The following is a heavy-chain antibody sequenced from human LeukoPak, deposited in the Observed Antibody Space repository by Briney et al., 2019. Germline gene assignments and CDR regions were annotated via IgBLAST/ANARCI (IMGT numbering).Heavy chain of an antibody. CDR3: AAHYRHDAFDI. V-gene: IGHV4-30-2*01. CDR2: IYHSGST. Sequence: PSETLSLTCTVSGGSISSGGYSWSWIRQPPGKGLEWIGYIYHSGSTYYNPSLKSRVTISVDRSKNQFSLKLSSVTAADTAVYYCAAHYRHDAFDIWGQGTMVTVSS. CDR1: GGSISSGGYS. J-gene: IGHJ3*02. D-gene: IGHD1-26*01.